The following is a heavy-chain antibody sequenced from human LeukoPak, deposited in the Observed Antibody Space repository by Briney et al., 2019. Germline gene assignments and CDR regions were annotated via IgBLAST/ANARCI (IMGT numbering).Heavy chain of an antibody. Sequence: SETLSLTCAVYGGSFSGYYWSWIRQPPGKGLEWIGEINHSGSTNYNPSLKSRVTISVDTSKNQFSLKLSSVTAADTAVYYCAREGMGENAFAIWGQGTMVTVSS. CDR1: GGSFSGYY. CDR2: INHSGST. J-gene: IGHJ3*02. D-gene: IGHD1-26*01. V-gene: IGHV4-34*01. CDR3: AREGMGENAFAI.